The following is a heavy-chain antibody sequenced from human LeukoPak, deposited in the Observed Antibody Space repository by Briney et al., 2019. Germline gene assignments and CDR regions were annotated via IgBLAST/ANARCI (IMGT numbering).Heavy chain of an antibody. CDR1: GFTFSDYY. Sequence: GGSLRLFCAASGFTFSDYYMSWNRQAPGKGLEWVSYISSSGSTIYYADSVKGRFTISRDNAKNSLYLQMNSLRAGDTAVYYCARDEVDTAMVTTEYYYGMDVWGQGTTVTVSS. CDR2: ISSSGSTI. J-gene: IGHJ6*02. V-gene: IGHV3-11*01. D-gene: IGHD5-18*01. CDR3: ARDEVDTAMVTTEYYYGMDV.